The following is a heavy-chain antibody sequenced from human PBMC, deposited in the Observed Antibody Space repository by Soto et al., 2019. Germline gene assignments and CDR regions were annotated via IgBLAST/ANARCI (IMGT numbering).Heavy chain of an antibody. CDR2: INHSGST. D-gene: IGHD3-10*01. V-gene: IGHV4-34*01. J-gene: IGHJ3*02. Sequence: QVQLQQWGAGLLKPSETLSLTCAVYGGSFSGYYWSWIRQPPGKGLEWIGEINHSGSTNYNPSLKSLVTISVDTSKNQFCLKLSSVTAADTAVYYCARPMVLGVPYDAFDIWGQGTMVTVSS. CDR3: ARPMVLGVPYDAFDI. CDR1: GGSFSGYY.